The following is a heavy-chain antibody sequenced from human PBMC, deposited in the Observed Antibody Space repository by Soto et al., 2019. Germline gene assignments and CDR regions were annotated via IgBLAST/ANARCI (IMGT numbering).Heavy chain of an antibody. CDR3: ARGDGRTSRYSYYGMDV. V-gene: IGHV4-59*01. CDR2: IYNSGST. J-gene: IGHJ6*02. D-gene: IGHD2-2*01. Sequence: QSLTCTVSGDSISSYYWSWIRQSPGKGLEWSGYIYNSGSTNYNPSLKSGVTSSENTSKNQFSLNLSAVTAEDTAVYYCARGDGRTSRYSYYGMDVWGQGTTVTVSS. CDR1: GDSISSYY.